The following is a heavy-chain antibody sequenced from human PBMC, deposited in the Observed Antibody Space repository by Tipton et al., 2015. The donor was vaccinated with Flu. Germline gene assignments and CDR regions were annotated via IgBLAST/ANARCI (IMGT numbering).Heavy chain of an antibody. Sequence: SLRLSCAASGFTFSSYAMSWVRQAPGKGLEWVSAISGSGGSTYCADSVKGRFTISRDNSKNTLYLQMNSLRAEGTAVYYCAKAGGYSYGYLDFQHWGQGTLVTVSS. J-gene: IGHJ1*01. D-gene: IGHD5-18*01. CDR3: AKAGGYSYGYLDFQH. V-gene: IGHV3-23*01. CDR2: ISGSGGST. CDR1: GFTFSSYA.